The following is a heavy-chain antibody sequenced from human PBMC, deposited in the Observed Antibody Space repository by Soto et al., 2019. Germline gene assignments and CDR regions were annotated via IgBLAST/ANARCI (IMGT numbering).Heavy chain of an antibody. CDR1: GVSITNYY. D-gene: IGHD1-20*01. V-gene: IGHV4-59*01. Sequence: PSETLSLTCSVSGVSITNYYWTWIRHSPGKGLEWIGYVYHTGNTYYNPSLRSRVTISLDTSKNQVSLRLRSVTAADTAVYYCAREQYNWKLWGQGTLDTVSS. J-gene: IGHJ4*02. CDR3: AREQYNWKL. CDR2: VYHTGNT.